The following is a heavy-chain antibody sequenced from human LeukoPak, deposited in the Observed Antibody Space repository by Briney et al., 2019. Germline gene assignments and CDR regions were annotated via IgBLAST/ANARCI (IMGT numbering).Heavy chain of an antibody. V-gene: IGHV3-53*01. D-gene: IGHD4-11*01. CDR2: IYSGGST. CDR1: GFTVSSNY. Sequence: HPGGSLRLSCAASGFTVSSNYMSWVRQAPGKGLEWVSVIYSGGSTYYADSVKGRFTISRDNSKNTLYLQMNSLRAEDTAVYYCARDDPLQGDAFDIWGQGTMVTVSS. CDR3: ARDDPLQGDAFDI. J-gene: IGHJ3*02.